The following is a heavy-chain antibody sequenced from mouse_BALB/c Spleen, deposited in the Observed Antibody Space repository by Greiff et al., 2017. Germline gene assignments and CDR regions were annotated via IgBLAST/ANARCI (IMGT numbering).Heavy chain of an antibody. J-gene: IGHJ1*01. V-gene: IGHV1-37*01. CDR3: GRWYYRYKDLDD. Sequence: EVKLVESGPELVQPGASVKISCTASGYSFTGYFMNWVKQSPGKSLEWIGRINPYNGDTFYNQKFKGQATLTVDKSSSTAHMELLSLTSEDSAVYNCGRWYYRYKDLDDWGAGTTVTVSS. D-gene: IGHD2-14*01. CDR1: GYSFTGYF. CDR2: INPYNGDT.